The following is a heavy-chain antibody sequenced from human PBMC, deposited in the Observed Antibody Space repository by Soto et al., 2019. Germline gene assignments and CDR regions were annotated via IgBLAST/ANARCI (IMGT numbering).Heavy chain of an antibody. J-gene: IGHJ4*02. Sequence: ASVKVSCKASGYIFTSYAINWVRQAPGQGLEWMGWMNPVNGNTGYAQKFQGRLTITRDTSKNQSYLKLCSLSAADSAVYYCARVTPYSYGVSYWGQGTLVTVSS. V-gene: IGHV1-8*01. CDR3: ARVTPYSYGVSY. CDR1: GYIFTSYA. CDR2: MNPVNGNT. D-gene: IGHD5-18*01.